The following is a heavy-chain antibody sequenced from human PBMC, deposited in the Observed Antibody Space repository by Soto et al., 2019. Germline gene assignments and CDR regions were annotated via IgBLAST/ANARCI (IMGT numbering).Heavy chain of an antibody. CDR3: ARGHDYDSSGGYYFGH. D-gene: IGHD3-22*01. Sequence: EVQFVESGGGWIQPGGSLRLSCAASGFTVTSNYMSWVRQAPGKGLEWVSVIYTNGNIYYANSVRGRFTISRDKSKNTVFLQLNSLRAEDTAVYYCARGHDYDSSGGYYFGHWGQGTLVTVSS. CDR1: GFTVTSNY. V-gene: IGHV3-53*01. J-gene: IGHJ4*02. CDR2: IYTNGNI.